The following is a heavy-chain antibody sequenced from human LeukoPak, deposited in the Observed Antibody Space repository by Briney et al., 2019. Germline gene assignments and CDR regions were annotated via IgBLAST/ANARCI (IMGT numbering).Heavy chain of an antibody. D-gene: IGHD6-19*01. CDR2: IIPILGIA. Sequence: SVKVSCKASGGTFSSYAISWVRQAPGQGLEWMGRIIPILGIANYAQKFQGRVTITADKSTSTACMELSSLRSEDTAVYYCARGLIAVAGTLDYWGQGTLVTVSS. V-gene: IGHV1-69*04. J-gene: IGHJ4*02. CDR3: ARGLIAVAGTLDY. CDR1: GGTFSSYA.